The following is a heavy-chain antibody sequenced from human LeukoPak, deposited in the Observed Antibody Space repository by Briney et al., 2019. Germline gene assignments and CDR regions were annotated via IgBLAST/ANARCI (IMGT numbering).Heavy chain of an antibody. D-gene: IGHD1-14*01. CDR2: INHSGST. CDR1: GFTFSSYS. J-gene: IGHJ6*02. CDR3: ARGNPRYYYYYGMDV. V-gene: IGHV4-34*01. Sequence: GSLRLSCAASGFTFSSYSMNWVRQAPGKGLEWIGEINHSGSTNYNPSLKSRVTISVDTSKNQFSLKLSSVTAADTAVYYCARGNPRYYYYYGMDVWGQGTTVTVSS.